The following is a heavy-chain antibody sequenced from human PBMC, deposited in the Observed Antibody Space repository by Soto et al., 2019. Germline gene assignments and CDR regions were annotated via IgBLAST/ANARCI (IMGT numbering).Heavy chain of an antibody. CDR1: PYSFTGYW. Sequence: SLKISGKSAPYSFTGYWIVCLRQMPGKSLDWMGIIYRRYADIKYSPSFQYHVTIPTHNTMRTPYLQWNRLNASDTAKNNMATVGHSYVSFDFWGQGPLVTVPS. J-gene: IGHJ4*02. CDR3: ATVGHSYVSFDF. V-gene: IGHV5-51*01. CDR2: IYRRYADI. D-gene: IGHD5-18*01.